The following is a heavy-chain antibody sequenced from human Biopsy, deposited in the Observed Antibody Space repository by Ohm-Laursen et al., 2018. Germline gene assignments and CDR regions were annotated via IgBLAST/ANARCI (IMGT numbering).Heavy chain of an antibody. CDR3: ARTPRDSFWSGSYKRGLWFDP. V-gene: IGHV4-59*01. CDR2: VYNGGIT. Sequence: SETLSLTCSVSGGSIISYYWTWIRQPPGKGLEWIGHVYNGGITNYNPSLKSRVTISKDTSKNQFSLQVNSVTAADTAVYYCARTPRDSFWSGSYKRGLWFDPLGPGNPGHRLL. D-gene: IGHD3-3*01. CDR1: GGSIISYY. J-gene: IGHJ5*02.